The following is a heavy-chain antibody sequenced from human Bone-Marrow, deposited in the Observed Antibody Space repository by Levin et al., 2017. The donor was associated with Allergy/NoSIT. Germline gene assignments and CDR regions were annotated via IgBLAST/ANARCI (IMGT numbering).Heavy chain of an antibody. V-gene: IGHV3-48*01. CDR2: ISSSSSTI. J-gene: IGHJ4*02. Sequence: PGGSLRLSCAASGFTFSSYSMNWVRQAPGKGLEWVSYISSSSSTIYYADSVKGRFTISRDNAKNSLYLQMNSLRAEDTAVYYCARDQGSGSYYRAYYFDYWGQGTLVTVSS. CDR3: ARDQGSGSYYRAYYFDY. D-gene: IGHD3-10*01. CDR1: GFTFSSYS.